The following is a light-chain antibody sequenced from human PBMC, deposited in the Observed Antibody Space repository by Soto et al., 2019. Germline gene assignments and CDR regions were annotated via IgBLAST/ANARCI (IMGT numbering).Light chain of an antibody. Sequence: EIVLTQSPATLSLSPGERATLSCRASQSVSSYLAWYQQKPGQAPRLLIYDASNRATGIPARFSGSGSGTDFTLTIISLEPEDFAVYYCQQRSNWPPKYTFGQGTNLEIK. V-gene: IGKV3-11*01. CDR3: QQRSNWPPKYT. J-gene: IGKJ2*01. CDR1: QSVSSY. CDR2: DAS.